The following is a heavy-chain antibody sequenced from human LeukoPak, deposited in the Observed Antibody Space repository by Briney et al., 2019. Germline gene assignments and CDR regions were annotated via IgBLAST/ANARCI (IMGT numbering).Heavy chain of an antibody. J-gene: IGHJ6*03. CDR1: GYSVSTSW. D-gene: IGHD3-10*01. CDR3: ARHIITYYYGSGNYYTDYYYYYMDV. V-gene: IGHV5-51*01. CDR2: IYPGDSDT. Sequence: GESLKISCKACGYSVSTSWIGWVRQIPGKGLEWMGIIYPGDSDTRYSPSFQGQVTISADKSISTAYLQWGSLKASDTAMYYCARHIITYYYGSGNYYTDYYYYYMDVWGKGTPVTVFS.